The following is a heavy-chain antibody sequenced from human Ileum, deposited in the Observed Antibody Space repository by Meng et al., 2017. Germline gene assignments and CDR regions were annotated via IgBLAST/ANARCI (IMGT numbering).Heavy chain of an antibody. Sequence: GESLKISCAVSGFTFRTYAMSWVRQAPGQGLEWVSAISGSAGTTYYADSVKGRFTISRDNSKNTLSLQMSSLRADDTAIYYCVKESMVGATPFVDYRGKGTLVTVSS. CDR2: ISGSAGTT. CDR3: VKESMVGATPFVDY. V-gene: IGHV3-23*01. CDR1: GFTFRTYA. D-gene: IGHD1-26*01. J-gene: IGHJ4*02.